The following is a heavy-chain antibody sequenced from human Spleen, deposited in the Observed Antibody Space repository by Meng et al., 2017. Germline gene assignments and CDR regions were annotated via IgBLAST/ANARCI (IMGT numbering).Heavy chain of an antibody. J-gene: IGHJ4*02. V-gene: IGHV4-34*10. CDR2: INHSGST. CDR3: ARTYGDYDYSYDY. D-gene: IGHD4-17*01. CDR1: GGSFSGYY. Sequence: QVQLQDSGPGLVKPSETLPLTCAVYGGSFSGYYCNWIRQPPGKGLGWIGEINHSGSTNYNPSLKSRLTISIDTSKNQFSLKLSSVTATDTAVYYCARTYGDYDYSYDYWGQGTLVTVSS.